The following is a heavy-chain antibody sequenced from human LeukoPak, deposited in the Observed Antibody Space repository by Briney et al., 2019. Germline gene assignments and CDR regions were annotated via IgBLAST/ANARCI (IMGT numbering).Heavy chain of an antibody. D-gene: IGHD3-22*01. CDR2: IWYDGSNK. V-gene: IGHV3-33*01. Sequence: GGSLRLSCAASGFTFSSYGMHWVRQAPGKGLEWVAVIWYDGSNKYYADSVKGRFTISRDNSKNTLYLQMNSLRAEDTAVYYCARAFKQYYYGSSGYPLGYYYYGMDVWGQGTTVTVSS. J-gene: IGHJ6*02. CDR3: ARAFKQYYYGSSGYPLGYYYYGMDV. CDR1: GFTFSSYG.